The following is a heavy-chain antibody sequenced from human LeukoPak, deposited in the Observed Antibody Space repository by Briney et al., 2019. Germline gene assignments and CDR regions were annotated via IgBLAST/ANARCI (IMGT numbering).Heavy chain of an antibody. V-gene: IGHV3-23*01. CDR3: AKRPSAYCFEGGCYFTY. D-gene: IGHD2-21*01. J-gene: IGHJ4*02. CDR1: GFSFSSYA. Sequence: GGSLRLSCAASGFSFSSYAMGWVRQAPGRGLEWVSAISGSGANTYYADSVRGRFTISRDNAKDTLYLQMNTLRAEDTAVYYCAKRPSAYCFEGGCYFTYWGQGTLVIVSS. CDR2: ISGSGANT.